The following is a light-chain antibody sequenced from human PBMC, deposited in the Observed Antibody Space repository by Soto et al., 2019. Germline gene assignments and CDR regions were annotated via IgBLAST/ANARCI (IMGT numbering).Light chain of an antibody. J-gene: IGKJ5*01. CDR2: SAS. V-gene: IGKV1-27*01. CDR3: QKFNTAPLT. Sequence: DIQMTQSPSSLYASVGDRVTITCRASQDISVYLAWYQQKPGKVPKLLIYSASTLQSGVPSRFSGSGSGTDLTLTISSLQPEDVATYYCQKFNTAPLTFGQGTRLEIK. CDR1: QDISVY.